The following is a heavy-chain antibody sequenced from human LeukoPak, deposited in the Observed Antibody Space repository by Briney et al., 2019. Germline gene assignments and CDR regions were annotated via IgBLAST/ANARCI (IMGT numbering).Heavy chain of an antibody. CDR3: AKDYEPLVGVHRWGDWFDP. Sequence: GGSLRLSCAASGLNFNNYAMSWVRQAPGKGLEWGSVISGNSATTYYADSVKGRFTISRDNSKNTLYLQMNSLRAEDTAVYYCAKDYEPLVGVHRWGDWFDPWGQGTLVTVSS. V-gene: IGHV3-23*01. CDR1: GLNFNNYA. J-gene: IGHJ5*02. CDR2: ISGNSATT. D-gene: IGHD1-26*01.